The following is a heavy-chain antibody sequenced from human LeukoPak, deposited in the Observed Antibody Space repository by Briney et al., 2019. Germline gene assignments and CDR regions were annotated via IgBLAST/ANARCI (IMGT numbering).Heavy chain of an antibody. CDR2: INPNSGGT. CDR3: ASALIAVAGTSFDS. J-gene: IGHJ4*02. V-gene: IGHV1-2*02. Sequence: ASVKVSCKASGYTFTGYYMHWVRQAPGQGLEWMGWINPNSGGTNSAQKFQGRVTMTRDTSISTAYMELSRLTSDDTAVYYCASALIAVAGTSFDSWGQGTLATVSS. CDR1: GYTFTGYY. D-gene: IGHD6-19*01.